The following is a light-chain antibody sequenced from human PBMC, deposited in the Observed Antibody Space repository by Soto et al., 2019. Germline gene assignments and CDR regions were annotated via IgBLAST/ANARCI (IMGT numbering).Light chain of an antibody. J-gene: IGKJ1*01. CDR2: GAS. V-gene: IGKV3-15*01. Sequence: IWMSQSPATLSVYLGDRATLSCRASQSVSSNLAWYQLKPGQAPRLLLYGASTRATGIPARLSGSGSGTEFTLTIRSLQSEDFAVYYCQQYNDWPTFGQGTKVDIK. CDR3: QQYNDWPT. CDR1: QSVSSN.